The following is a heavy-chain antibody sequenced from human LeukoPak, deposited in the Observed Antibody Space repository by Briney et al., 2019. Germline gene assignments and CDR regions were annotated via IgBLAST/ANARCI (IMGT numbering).Heavy chain of an antibody. CDR1: GGTFSSYA. V-gene: IGHV1-69*13. Sequence: SVKVSCKASGGTFSSYAISWVRQAPGQGLEWRGGIIPIFGTANYAQKFQGRVTITADESTSTAYMELSSLRSEDTAVYYCAAARSPYYDILTGYYDFDFWGQGTLVTVSS. J-gene: IGHJ4*02. D-gene: IGHD3-9*01. CDR3: AAARSPYYDILTGYYDFDF. CDR2: IIPIFGTA.